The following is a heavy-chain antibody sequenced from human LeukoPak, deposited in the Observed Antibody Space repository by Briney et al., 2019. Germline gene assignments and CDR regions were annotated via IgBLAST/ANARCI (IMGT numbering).Heavy chain of an antibody. J-gene: IGHJ4*02. CDR1: GFTFSSYA. CDR3: AKDQYEYSSGWFDY. D-gene: IGHD6-19*01. CDR2: ISYDGSNK. Sequence: PGGSLRLSCAASGFTFSSYAMHWVRQAPGKGLEWVAVISYDGSNKYYADSVKGRFTISRDNSKNTLYLQMNSLRAEDTAVYYCAKDQYEYSSGWFDYWGQGALVTVSS. V-gene: IGHV3-30-3*01.